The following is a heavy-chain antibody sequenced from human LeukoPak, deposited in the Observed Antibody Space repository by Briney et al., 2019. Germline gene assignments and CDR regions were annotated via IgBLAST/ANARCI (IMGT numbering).Heavy chain of an antibody. CDR1: GYTFTGYY. CDR2: INPNSGGT. V-gene: IGHV1-2*02. J-gene: IGHJ6*02. Sequence: ASVKVSCKASGYTFTGYYMHWVRQAPGQGLGWMGWINPNSGGTNYAQKFQGRVTMTRDTSISTAYMELSRLRSDDTAVYYCARADTYYYDSSGFLGFGYYYGMDVWGQGTTVTVSS. D-gene: IGHD3-22*01. CDR3: ARADTYYYDSSGFLGFGYYYGMDV.